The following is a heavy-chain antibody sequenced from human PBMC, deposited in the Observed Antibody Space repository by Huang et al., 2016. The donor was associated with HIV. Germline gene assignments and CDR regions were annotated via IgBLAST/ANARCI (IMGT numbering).Heavy chain of an antibody. CDR2: IYPGYSYT. J-gene: IGHJ4*02. V-gene: IGHV5-51*03. D-gene: IGHD5-18*01. Sequence: EVQLVQSGAEVKKPGESLKISCKGSGFSFTNYWIGWVRQMPGKGLEWIGIIYPGYSYTTYSPSFRGQVTISADKSINTAYLQWNSLKASDSAMYYCARPLLGYSNGYYFDYWGQGTLVTVSS. CDR1: GFSFTNYW. CDR3: ARPLLGYSNGYYFDY.